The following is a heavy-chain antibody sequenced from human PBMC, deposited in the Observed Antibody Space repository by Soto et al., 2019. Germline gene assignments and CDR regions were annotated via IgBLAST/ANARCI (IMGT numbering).Heavy chain of an antibody. CDR1: GFTFSSYW. D-gene: IGHD3-10*01. Sequence: EVQLVESGGGLVQPGGSLRLSCAASGFTFSSYWMHWVRQAPGKGLVWVSRINSDGSSTSYADSVKGRFTISRDDAKNTLYLQMNSLRAEDTAVYYCARAEELLWFGVGAFDIWGQGTMVTVSS. CDR2: INSDGSST. J-gene: IGHJ3*02. V-gene: IGHV3-74*01. CDR3: ARAEELLWFGVGAFDI.